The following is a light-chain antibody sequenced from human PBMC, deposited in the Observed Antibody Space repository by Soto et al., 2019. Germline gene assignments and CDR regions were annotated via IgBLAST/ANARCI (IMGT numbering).Light chain of an antibody. J-gene: IGLJ1*01. CDR1: SSDVGGYNY. CDR2: EVS. Sequence: QSLLTQPASVSGSPGQSITISCTGTSSDVGGYNYVSWYQQHPGKAPKLMIYEVSNRPSGVSNRFSGSKSGNTASLTISGLQAEDEADYYGSSYTSSSIYVVGNRTKVTVL. CDR3: SSYTSSSIYV. V-gene: IGLV2-14*01.